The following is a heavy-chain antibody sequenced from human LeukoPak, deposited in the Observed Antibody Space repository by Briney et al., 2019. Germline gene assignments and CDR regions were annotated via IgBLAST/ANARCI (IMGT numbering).Heavy chain of an antibody. D-gene: IGHD2-8*01. CDR1: GYTFTSYA. CDR3: ARDMLPRIYYYYGMDV. J-gene: IGHJ6*02. CDR2: INTNTGNP. V-gene: IGHV7-4-1*02. Sequence: ASVKVSCKASGYTFTSYAMNWVRQAPGQGLEWMGWINTNTGNPTYAQGFTGRLVFSLDTSVSTAYLQISSLKAEDTAVYYCARDMLPRIYYYYGMDVWGQGTTVTVSS.